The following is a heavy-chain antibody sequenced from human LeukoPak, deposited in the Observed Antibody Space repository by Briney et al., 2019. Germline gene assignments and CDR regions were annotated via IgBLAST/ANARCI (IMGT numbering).Heavy chain of an antibody. CDR1: GFTFSNYP. J-gene: IGHJ4*02. V-gene: IGHV3-23*01. Sequence: PGGSLRLSCAASGFTFSNYPMNWVRQAPGKGLEWISTISVSDATHYADSVKGRFTISRDNSKNTLYLQMNSLRAEDTAVYYCAKEFRQLGRLAYYWGQGTLVTVSS. D-gene: IGHD6-6*01. CDR3: AKEFRQLGRLAYY. CDR2: ISVSDAT.